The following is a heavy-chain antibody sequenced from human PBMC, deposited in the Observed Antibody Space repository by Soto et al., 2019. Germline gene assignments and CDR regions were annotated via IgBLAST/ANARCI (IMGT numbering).Heavy chain of an antibody. V-gene: IGHV3-73*01. CDR2: IRSKGNNYAT. Sequence: EVQLVESGGGLVQPGGSLKLSCAASGFTFSGSAMHWVRQASGKGLEWVGRIRSKGNNYATAYGASLKGRFTISRDDSKNTAYLKMNSLNTEDTAVYYCSRQASDFGSGKPKYYMDVGGKGTTVTVSS. J-gene: IGHJ6*03. CDR3: SRQASDFGSGKPKYYMDV. CDR1: GFTFSGSA. D-gene: IGHD3-3*01.